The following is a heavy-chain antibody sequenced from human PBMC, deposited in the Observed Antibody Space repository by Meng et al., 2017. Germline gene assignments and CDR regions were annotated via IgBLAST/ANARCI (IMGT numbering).Heavy chain of an antibody. CDR2: IYYSGST. V-gene: IGHV4-39*07. J-gene: IGHJ4*02. D-gene: IGHD5-12*01. Sequence: SETLSLTCTVSGGSISSSSYYWGWIRQPPGKGLEWIGSIYYSGSTYYNPSLKSRVTISVDTSKNQFSLKLSSVTAADTAVYYCAREPRGYSGYVSGYWGQGTLVTVSS. CDR1: GGSISSSSYY. CDR3: AREPRGYSGYVSGY.